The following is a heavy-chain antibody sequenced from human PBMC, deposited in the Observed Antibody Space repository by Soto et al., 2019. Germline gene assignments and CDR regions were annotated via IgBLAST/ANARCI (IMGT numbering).Heavy chain of an antibody. J-gene: IGHJ1*01. CDR1: GFPFTVFW. CDR3: ARDGPIQQLGQSYQF. Sequence: LRLSCAASGFPFTVFWMSWVRQVPGKGLEWVAMINQGGTERYYVDSVKGRFTISRDNAANLVYLQMDSLRGEDTAVYYCARDGPIQQLGQSYQFWGQGTLVTVSS. CDR2: INQGGTER. V-gene: IGHV3-7*01. D-gene: IGHD4-4*01.